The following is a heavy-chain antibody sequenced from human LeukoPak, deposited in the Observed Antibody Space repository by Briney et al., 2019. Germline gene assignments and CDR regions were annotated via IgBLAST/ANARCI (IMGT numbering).Heavy chain of an antibody. CDR2: LYNSGSS. V-gene: IGHV4-39*02. J-gene: IGHJ5*02. Sequence: SETLSLTCTVSGGSISSNTYYWGWIRQPPGKGLEWIGSLYNSGSSHYNPSLKSRVIISVDTSKNQFSLKLSSVTAADTAVYYCARETGGYSTWGQGTLVTVSS. D-gene: IGHD4-23*01. CDR1: GGSISSNTYY. CDR3: ARETGGYST.